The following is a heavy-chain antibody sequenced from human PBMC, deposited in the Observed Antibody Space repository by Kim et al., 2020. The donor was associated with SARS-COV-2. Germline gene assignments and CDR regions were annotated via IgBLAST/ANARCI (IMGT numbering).Heavy chain of an antibody. V-gene: IGHV3-23*01. D-gene: IGHD3-3*01. CDR2: VTDNGVTK. CDR3: TPRFDPFES. Sequence: GGSLRLSCAASGFTFTTYAMSWVRQAPGKGLEWVSAVTDNGVTKYYADSVKGRFTISRDNSKDTVYLQMDNLRAEDTAIYYCTPRFDPFESWGQGTLVTV. CDR1: GFTFTTYA. J-gene: IGHJ4*02.